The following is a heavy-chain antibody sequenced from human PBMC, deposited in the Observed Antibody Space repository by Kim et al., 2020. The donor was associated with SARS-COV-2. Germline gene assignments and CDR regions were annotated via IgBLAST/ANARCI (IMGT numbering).Heavy chain of an antibody. CDR2: ISGSGGST. Sequence: GGSLRLSCAASGFTFSSYAMSWVRQAPGKGLEWVSAISGSGGSTYYADSVKGRFTISRDNSKNTLYLQMNSLRAEDTAVYYCANFDTYGSGSYYRRRGDWFDPWGQGTLVTVSS. CDR3: ANFDTYGSGSYYRRRGDWFDP. D-gene: IGHD3-10*01. V-gene: IGHV3-23*01. J-gene: IGHJ5*02. CDR1: GFTFSSYA.